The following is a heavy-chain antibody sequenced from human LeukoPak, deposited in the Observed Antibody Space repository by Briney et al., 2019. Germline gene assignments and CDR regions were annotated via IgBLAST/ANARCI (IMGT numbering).Heavy chain of an antibody. V-gene: IGHV1-2*02. D-gene: IGHD3-16*01. J-gene: IGHJ4*02. Sequence: ASVKVSCKASGYTFTDYYMHWVRQAPGQGLEWMGWIIPNSGGTNFAQKFQGRVTMTMDTSISTAYMELSRLRSDDTAVYYCARGPYSAYDYWGQGTLVTVSS. CDR2: IIPNSGGT. CDR3: ARGPYSAYDY. CDR1: GYTFTDYY.